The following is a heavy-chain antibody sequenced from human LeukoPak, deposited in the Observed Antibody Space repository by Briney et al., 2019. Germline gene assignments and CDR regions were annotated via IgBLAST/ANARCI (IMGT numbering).Heavy chain of an antibody. J-gene: IGHJ3*02. CDR2: ISYDGSNK. D-gene: IGHD3-22*01. CDR3: ARDGGLYYDPPYDAFDI. Sequence: GRSLRLSCAASGFTFSSYAMHWVRQAPGKGLEWVAVISYDGSNKYYAGSVKGRFTISRDNSKNTLYLQMNSLRAEDTAVYYCARDGGLYYDPPYDAFDIWGQGTMVTVSS. CDR1: GFTFSSYA. V-gene: IGHV3-30-3*01.